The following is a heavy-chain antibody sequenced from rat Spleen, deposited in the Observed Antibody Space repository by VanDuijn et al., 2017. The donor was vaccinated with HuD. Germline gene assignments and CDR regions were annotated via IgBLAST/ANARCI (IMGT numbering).Heavy chain of an antibody. CDR3: ARLGGLWRGIYGTMDV. D-gene: IGHD5-1*01. V-gene: IGHV2-13*01. CDR1: GFSLNNYG. Sequence: QVQLKESGPGLVQPSQTLSLTCTVSGFSLNNYGVLWVRQPPGKGLDWMGVIWGDGSKDYNSVLKSRLTINRDTSKSQVFLKMNSLQTEDTATYYCARLGGLWRGIYGTMDVWGQGASVTVSS. CDR2: IWGDGSK. J-gene: IGHJ4*01.